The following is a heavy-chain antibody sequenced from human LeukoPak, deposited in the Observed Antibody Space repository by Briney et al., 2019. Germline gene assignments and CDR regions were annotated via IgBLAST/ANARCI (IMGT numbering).Heavy chain of an antibody. CDR3: ARISRYGLDY. V-gene: IGHV3-7*04. Sequence: GGSLRLSCAASGFTFSGYWMSWVRQAPGKGLEWLANIKSDGSEKYYVDSVKGRFTIFRDNAKNSLYLQMNSLRPEDTAVYYCARISRYGLDYWGQGTLVTVSS. CDR1: GFTFSGYW. J-gene: IGHJ4*02. D-gene: IGHD3-16*01. CDR2: IKSDGSEK.